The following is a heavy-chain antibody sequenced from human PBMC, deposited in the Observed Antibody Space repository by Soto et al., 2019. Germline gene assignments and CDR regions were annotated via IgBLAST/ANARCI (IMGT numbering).Heavy chain of an antibody. CDR2: ISRSSTGI. CDR1: GFTFSLYS. Sequence: EVQLVESGGGLVQPGGSLRLSCAASGFTFSLYSMSWVRQAPGKGLEWVSYISRSSTGIHYADSVKGRFTISRDDATNSMHLRMNSLRAGDTAVDYCARAVTWGLDVWGQGTTVSISS. CDR3: ARAVTWGLDV. J-gene: IGHJ6*02. D-gene: IGHD3-10*01. V-gene: IGHV3-48*01.